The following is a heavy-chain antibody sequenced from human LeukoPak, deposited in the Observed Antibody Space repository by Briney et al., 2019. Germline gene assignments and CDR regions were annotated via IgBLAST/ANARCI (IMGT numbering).Heavy chain of an antibody. V-gene: IGHV3-23*01. CDR2: IGISGYST. J-gene: IGHJ4*02. CDR1: GFSFGSYC. D-gene: IGHD3-10*01. Sequence: PGGSLRLSCAASGFSFGSYCMSWVRQAPGKRLEWVSGIGISGYSTYYADSVKGRFTISRDNSKNTLYLQMNGLRAEDTAFYYCAKDHGSGSYYNLPDYWGQGTLVTVSS. CDR3: AKDHGSGSYYNLPDY.